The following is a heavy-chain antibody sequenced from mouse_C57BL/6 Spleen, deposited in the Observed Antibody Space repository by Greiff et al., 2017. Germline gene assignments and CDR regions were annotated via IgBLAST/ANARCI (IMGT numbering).Heavy chain of an antibody. CDR1: GYTFTSYW. V-gene: IGHV1-50*01. CDR2: IDPSDSYT. Sequence: VQLQESGAELVKPGASVKLSCKASGYTFTSYWMQWVKQRPGQGLEWIGEIDPSDSYTNYNQKFKGKATLTVDTSSSTAYMQLSSLTSEDSAVYYCARRELWYYYFDYWGQGTTLTVSS. D-gene: IGHD2-1*01. CDR3: ARRELWYYYFDY. J-gene: IGHJ2*01.